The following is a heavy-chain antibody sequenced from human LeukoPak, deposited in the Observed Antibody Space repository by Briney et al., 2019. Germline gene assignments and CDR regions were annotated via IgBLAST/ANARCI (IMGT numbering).Heavy chain of an antibody. J-gene: IGHJ5*02. CDR3: ARGLKREEVEGWFDP. CDR1: GFTLSSYS. D-gene: IGHD2-2*01. CDR2: ISSSSSYI. Sequence: GGSLRLSCAASGFTLSSYSMNWVRQAPGKGVEWVSSISSSSSYIYYADSVKGRFTISRDNAKNSLYLQMNSLRAEDTAVYYCARGLKREEVEGWFDPWGQGTLVTVSS. V-gene: IGHV3-21*01.